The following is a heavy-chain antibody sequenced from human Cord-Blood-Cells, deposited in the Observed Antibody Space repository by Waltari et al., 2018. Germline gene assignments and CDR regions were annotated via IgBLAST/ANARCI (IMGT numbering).Heavy chain of an antibody. CDR2: IIPIFGTA. D-gene: IGHD1-26*01. CDR3: ASVKVGADAFDI. J-gene: IGHJ3*02. Sequence: QVQLVQSGAEVKKPGSSVKVSCKASGGTFSSSAISWVRQAPGQGLEWMGGIIPIFGTANYAQKFQGRVTITADESTSTAYMELGSRRSEDTAVYYCASVKVGADAFDIWGQGTMVTVSS. V-gene: IGHV1-69*01. CDR1: GGTFSSSA.